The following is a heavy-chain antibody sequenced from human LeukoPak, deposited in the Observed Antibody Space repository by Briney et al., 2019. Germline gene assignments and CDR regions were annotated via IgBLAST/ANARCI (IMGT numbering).Heavy chain of an antibody. J-gene: IGHJ4*02. CDR2: IKQDGSEK. V-gene: IGHV3-7*01. Sequence: GGSLRLSCAASGFTFSSYWMSWVRQAPGKGLEWVANIKQDGSEKYYVDSVKGRFTISRDNAKNSLYLQMNSLRAEDTAVYYCARDRYYYDSSGRPFDYWGQGTLVTVSS. D-gene: IGHD3-22*01. CDR3: ARDRYYYDSSGRPFDY. CDR1: GFTFSSYW.